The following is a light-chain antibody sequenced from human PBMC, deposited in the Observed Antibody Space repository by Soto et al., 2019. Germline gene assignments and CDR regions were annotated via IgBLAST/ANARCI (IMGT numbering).Light chain of an antibody. CDR3: QTWGTGIRV. CDR1: SGHSNYA. J-gene: IGLJ3*02. CDR2: LNSDGSQ. V-gene: IGLV4-69*01. Sequence: QLVLTQSPSASASLGASVKLTCTLSSGHSNYAVAWHQQQPEKGPRCLMKLNSDGSQIKGDGIPDRFSGSSSGAERYLIISSLQSEDEADYYCQTWGTGIRVFGGGTKLTVL.